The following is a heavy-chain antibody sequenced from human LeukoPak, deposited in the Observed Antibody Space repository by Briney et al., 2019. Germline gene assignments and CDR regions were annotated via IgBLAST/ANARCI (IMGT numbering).Heavy chain of an antibody. Sequence: GGSLRLSCAASGFSFNSYPMHWVRRAPGKGLEWVAVISYDGSNKYYADSVKGRFTISRDNSKNTLYLQMNSLRAEDTAVYYCARGSSWYYNYWGQGTLVTVSS. V-gene: IGHV3-30*04. CDR3: ARGSSWYYNY. CDR1: GFSFNSYP. D-gene: IGHD6-13*01. J-gene: IGHJ4*02. CDR2: ISYDGSNK.